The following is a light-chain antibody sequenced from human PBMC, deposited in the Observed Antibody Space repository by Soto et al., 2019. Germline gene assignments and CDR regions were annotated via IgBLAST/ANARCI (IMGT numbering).Light chain of an antibody. CDR2: RAS. CDR3: QQYAASPRT. CDR1: QSVSSNY. Sequence: EIVLTQSSGTLSLSPGERVTLSCRASQSVSSNYLAWYQQKSGQAPRLLIYRASTRATGIPDRFSGSGSGTDFSLIISRLETEDSEVSYCQQYAASPRTVGGGT. V-gene: IGKV3-20*01. J-gene: IGKJ4*01.